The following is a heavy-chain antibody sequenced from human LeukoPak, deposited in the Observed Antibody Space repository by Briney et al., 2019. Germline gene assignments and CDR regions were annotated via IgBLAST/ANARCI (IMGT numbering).Heavy chain of an antibody. J-gene: IGHJ6*04. CDR3: ARGLDWNDLHLGV. CDR1: GGTFSSYA. D-gene: IGHD1-1*01. Sequence: SVKVSCKASGGTFSSYAISWVRQAPGQGLEWMGGIIPVYGTATYAQNFQGRVTITADESTTTAYMELSSLRSEDTAIYFCARGLDWNDLHLGVWGKGTTVIVSS. V-gene: IGHV1-69*13. CDR2: IIPVYGTA.